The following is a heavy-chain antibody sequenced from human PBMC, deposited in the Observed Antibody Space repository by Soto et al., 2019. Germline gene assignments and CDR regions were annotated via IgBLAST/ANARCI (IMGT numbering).Heavy chain of an antibody. CDR2: INHSGST. CDR1: GGSFSGYY. D-gene: IGHD6-13*01. Sequence: QVQLQQWGAGLLKPSETLSLTCAVYGGSFSGYYWSWIRQPPGKGLEWIGEINHSGSTNYNPSLKSRVTISVDTSKNQFSLKLSSVTAADTAVYYCARAVAASRLDYWGQGTLVTVSS. J-gene: IGHJ4*02. V-gene: IGHV4-34*01. CDR3: ARAVAASRLDY.